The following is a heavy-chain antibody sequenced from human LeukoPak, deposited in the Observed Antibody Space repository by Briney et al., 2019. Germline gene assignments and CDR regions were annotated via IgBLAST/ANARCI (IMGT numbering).Heavy chain of an antibody. J-gene: IGHJ4*02. CDR1: GFTFSSYA. Sequence: GGSLRLSCAASGFTFSSYAIHWVRQAPGKGLEWVALISYDGSNKYYADSVKGRFTISRDNAKNSLYLQMNSLRAEDTALYYCAKEIAVAGSFDYWGQGTLVTVSS. CDR3: AKEIAVAGSFDY. D-gene: IGHD6-19*01. CDR2: ISYDGSNK. V-gene: IGHV3-30*18.